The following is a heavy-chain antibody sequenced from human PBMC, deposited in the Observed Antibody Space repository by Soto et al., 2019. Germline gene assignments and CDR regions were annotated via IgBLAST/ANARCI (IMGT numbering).Heavy chain of an antibody. CDR2: IYYSGST. J-gene: IGHJ6*03. V-gene: IGHV4-39*01. CDR1: GGSISSSSYY. Sequence: SETLSLTCTVSGGSISSSSYYWGWIRQPPGKGLEWIGSIYYSGSTYYNPSLKSRVTISVDTSKNQFSLKLSSVTAADTAVYYCASPRRRDYYYYYYMDVSGKGTTVTVSS. CDR3: ASPRRRDYYYYYYMDV.